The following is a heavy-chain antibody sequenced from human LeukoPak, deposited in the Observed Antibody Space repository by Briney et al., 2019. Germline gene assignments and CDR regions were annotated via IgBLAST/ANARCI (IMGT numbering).Heavy chain of an antibody. V-gene: IGHV3-7*01. CDR2: INQDGTVT. CDR3: TKALDF. CDR1: GFTFSESW. Sequence: GGSLRLSCAASGFTFSESWMDWVRQAPGKGLEWVANINQDGTVTYYVDSAKGRFTISRDNVKNSLYLQMDSLRVEDTAIYYCTKALDFWGQGSLVTVSS. J-gene: IGHJ4*02.